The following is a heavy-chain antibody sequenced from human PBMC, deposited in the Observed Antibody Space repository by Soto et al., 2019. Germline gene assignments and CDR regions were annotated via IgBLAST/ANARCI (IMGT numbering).Heavy chain of an antibody. V-gene: IGHV3-74*01. CDR3: AKVAPPAY. CDR1: GFTLSSYW. J-gene: IGHJ4*02. Sequence: EVQLVESGGGLVQPGGSLRLSCVVSGFTLSSYWMHWVRQVPGKGLVWVSRINSDGSSTTYADSVKGRFTISRDNAKNTLFLQMTSLRAVDTAVYYCAKVAPPAYWGQGTLVTVSS. CDR2: INSDGSST.